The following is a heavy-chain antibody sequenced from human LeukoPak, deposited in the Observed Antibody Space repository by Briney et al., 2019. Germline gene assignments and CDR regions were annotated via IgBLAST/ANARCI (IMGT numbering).Heavy chain of an antibody. Sequence: GRSLRPSCAASGFTFSSYGMHRVRQAPGKGLEWVAVIWYDGSNKYYADSVKGRFTISRDNSKNTLYLQMNSLRAEDTAVYYCARDRSYYDSSGYLNYWGQGTLVTVSS. CDR2: IWYDGSNK. CDR3: ARDRSYYDSSGYLNY. D-gene: IGHD3-22*01. V-gene: IGHV3-33*01. J-gene: IGHJ4*02. CDR1: GFTFSSYG.